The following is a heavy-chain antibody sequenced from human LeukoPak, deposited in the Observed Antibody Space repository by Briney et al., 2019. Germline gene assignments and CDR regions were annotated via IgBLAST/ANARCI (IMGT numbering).Heavy chain of an antibody. V-gene: IGHV4-38-2*02. Sequence: SETLSLTCTVSGDSISSGYYWGWIRQPPGKGLEWIGSIYHSGSTYYNPSLKSRVTISVDTSKNQFSLKLSSVTAADTAVYYCARATGSYYRNWFDPWGQGTLVTVSS. J-gene: IGHJ5*02. CDR3: ARATGSYYRNWFDP. D-gene: IGHD1-26*01. CDR1: GDSISSGYY. CDR2: IYHSGST.